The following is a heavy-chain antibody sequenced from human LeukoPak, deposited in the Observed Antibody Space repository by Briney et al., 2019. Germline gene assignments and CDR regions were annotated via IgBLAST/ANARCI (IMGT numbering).Heavy chain of an antibody. V-gene: IGHV3-7*01. CDR3: ARLSYCSSTSCYDDY. CDR1: GFTFSSHW. Sequence: GGSLRLSCAASGFTFSSHWMNWVRQAPGKGLEWLANIKQDGSEKYYVDSVKGRFTISRDNAKNSLYLQMDSLGAEDTAVYYCARLSYCSSTSCYDDYWGQGTLVTVSS. J-gene: IGHJ4*02. CDR2: IKQDGSEK. D-gene: IGHD2-2*01.